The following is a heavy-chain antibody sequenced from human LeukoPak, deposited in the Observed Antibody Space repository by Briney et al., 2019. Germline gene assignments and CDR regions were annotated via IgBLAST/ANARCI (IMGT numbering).Heavy chain of an antibody. CDR2: TSDNGANT. J-gene: IGHJ4*02. Sequence: GGSLRLSFAASGFPFSTYAMTWVRPGPGKGLEWVSTTSDNGANTYYTDSVRGRFTISRDNSKNTLYLQLNSLRAEDTAVYYCAKDRGYGSGREFDYWGQGTLVTVSS. CDR3: AKDRGYGSGREFDY. D-gene: IGHD3-10*01. CDR1: GFPFSTYA. V-gene: IGHV3-23*01.